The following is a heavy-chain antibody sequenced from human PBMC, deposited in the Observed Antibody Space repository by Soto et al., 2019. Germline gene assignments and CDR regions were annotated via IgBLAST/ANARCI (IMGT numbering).Heavy chain of an antibody. V-gene: IGHV1-18*01. Sequence: QAQLVQSGVEVKKAGASVKVSCKASGYTFSSYGISWARQAPGQGLEWMGWISDYNGNTQYAQKFQGRVFMTTDTATRTAYMELRGLRSDDTAVYFCAREGYCSGSGTYSPPRFYGMDVWGQGTTVTVSS. CDR2: ISDYNGNT. D-gene: IGHD3-10*01. CDR1: GYTFSSYG. J-gene: IGHJ6*02. CDR3: AREGYCSGSGTYSPPRFYGMDV.